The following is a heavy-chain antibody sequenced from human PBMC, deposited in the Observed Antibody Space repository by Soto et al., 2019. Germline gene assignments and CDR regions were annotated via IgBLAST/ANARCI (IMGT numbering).Heavy chain of an antibody. CDR1: GFTFSSYA. CDR3: ARVAVEMATIHVFDY. D-gene: IGHD5-12*01. V-gene: IGHV3-30-3*01. Sequence: QVQLVESGGGVVQPGRSLRLSCAASGFTFSSYAMHWVRQAPGKGLEWVAVISYHGSNKYYADSVKGRFTLSRDNSKNTLYLQMNSLRAEDTAVYYCARVAVEMATIHVFDYWGQGTLVTVSS. CDR2: ISYHGSNK. J-gene: IGHJ4*02.